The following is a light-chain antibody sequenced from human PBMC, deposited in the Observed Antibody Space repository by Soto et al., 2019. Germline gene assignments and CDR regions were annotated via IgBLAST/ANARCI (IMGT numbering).Light chain of an antibody. V-gene: IGKV1-9*01. CDR2: GAS. CDR1: QGISSY. CDR3: QQFNNYPIT. Sequence: DIQLTQSPSFLSASIGDRVTITFRASQGISSYLAWYQQKPGKAPKLLIYGASTLQSGVPSRFSGSGSGTEFTLTISSLPPEDFGSYYYQQFNNYPITCGHGTRLEI. J-gene: IGKJ5*01.